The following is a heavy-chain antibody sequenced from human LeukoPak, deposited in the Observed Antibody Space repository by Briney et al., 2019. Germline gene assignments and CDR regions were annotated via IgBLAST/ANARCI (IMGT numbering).Heavy chain of an antibody. CDR2: ISAYNGNT. Sequence: GASVKVSCKASGYTFTSYGISWVRQAPGQGLEWMGWISAYNGNTNYAQKLQGRVTMTTDTSTSTAYMELRSLRSEDTAVYYCARADPYSGSSLVPYYYYMDVWGKGTTVTISS. CDR1: GYTFTSYG. D-gene: IGHD1-26*01. J-gene: IGHJ6*03. CDR3: ARADPYSGSSLVPYYYYMDV. V-gene: IGHV1-18*01.